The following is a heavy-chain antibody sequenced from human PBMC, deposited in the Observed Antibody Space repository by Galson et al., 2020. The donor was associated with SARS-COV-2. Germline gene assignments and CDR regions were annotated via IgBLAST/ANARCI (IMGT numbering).Heavy chain of an antibody. CDR2: IYYSGST. V-gene: IGHV4-31*03. D-gene: IGHD3-3*01. J-gene: IGHJ4*02. Sequence: SETLSLTCTVSGGSISSGGYYWSWIRQHPGKGLEWIGYIYYSGSTYYNPSLKSRVTISVDTSKNQFSLKLSSVTAADTAVYYCARVFWALDNTVLFDYWGQGTLVTVSS. CDR1: GGSISSGGYY. CDR3: ARVFWALDNTVLFDY.